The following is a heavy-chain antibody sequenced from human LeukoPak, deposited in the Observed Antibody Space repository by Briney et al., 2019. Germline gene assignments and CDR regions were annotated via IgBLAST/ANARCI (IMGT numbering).Heavy chain of an antibody. CDR3: ARELWFVNAPGSWFDP. Sequence: PSETLSLTCTVSGGSISSYYWSWIRQPSGEGLGWIGYIFHSGSSYYNPSLKSRVTISVDRSKNQFSLRLTSVTAADTAVYYCARELWFVNAPGSWFDPWGQGTMVTVSS. J-gene: IGHJ5*02. CDR2: IFHSGSS. V-gene: IGHV4-59*12. CDR1: GGSISSYY. D-gene: IGHD3-10*01.